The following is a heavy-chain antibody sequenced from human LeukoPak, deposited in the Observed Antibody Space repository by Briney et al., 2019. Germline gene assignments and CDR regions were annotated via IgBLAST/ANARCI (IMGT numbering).Heavy chain of an antibody. CDR1: GGSISSYY. CDR2: IYYSGST. V-gene: IGHV4-59*01. CDR3: ARVEEGYGSGRRENYYYYYMDV. D-gene: IGHD3-10*01. J-gene: IGHJ6*03. Sequence: SETLSLTCTVSGGSISSYYWSWIRQPPGKGLEWIGYIYYSGSTNYNSSLKSRVTISVDTSKNQFSLKLSSVTAADTAVYYCARVEEGYGSGRRENYYYYYMDVWGKGTTVTISS.